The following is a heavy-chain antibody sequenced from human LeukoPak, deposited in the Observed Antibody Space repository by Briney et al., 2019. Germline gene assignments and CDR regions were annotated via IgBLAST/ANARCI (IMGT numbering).Heavy chain of an antibody. CDR1: GYTFTGYY. D-gene: IGHD6-19*01. V-gene: IGHV1-2*04. CDR2: INPNSGGT. CDR3: ARDLLRVRSSGGY. Sequence: ASVKVSCKASGYTFTGYYMHWVRQAPGQGLEWMGWINPNSGGTNYAQKFQGWVTMTRDTSISTAYMELSRLRSDDTAVYYCARDLLRVRSSGGYWGQGTLVTVSS. J-gene: IGHJ4*02.